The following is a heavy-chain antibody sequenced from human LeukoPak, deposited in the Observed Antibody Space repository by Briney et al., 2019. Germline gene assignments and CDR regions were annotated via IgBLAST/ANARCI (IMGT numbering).Heavy chain of an antibody. CDR3: ARVAPSHDYGDYFDY. V-gene: IGHV3-7*04. Sequence: PGGSLRLSCAASGFTFSSYWMSWVRQAPGKGLEWVANIKQDGSEKYYVDSVKGRFTISRDNAKNSLYLQMNSLRAEDTAVYYCARVAPSHDYGDYFDYWGQGTLVTVSS. J-gene: IGHJ4*02. CDR1: GFTFSSYW. CDR2: IKQDGSEK. D-gene: IGHD4-17*01.